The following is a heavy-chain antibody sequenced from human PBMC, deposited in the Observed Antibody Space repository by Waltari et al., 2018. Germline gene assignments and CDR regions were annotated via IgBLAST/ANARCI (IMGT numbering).Heavy chain of an antibody. CDR1: GGSITTNYN. CDR2: MQYRGST. J-gene: IGHJ1*01. V-gene: IGHV4-39*01. D-gene: IGHD4-17*01. CDR3: GRIAFGDDGGYFQY. Sequence: QLQLQESGPGLVRPSETLSLTCTVSGGSITTNYNWAWIRQPPGKGLEWMGNMQYRGSTFYNPSLMSRVTISLDTSKNQFSLTLTSVDAADTAVYFCGRIAFGDDGGYFQYWGQGTPVTVSS.